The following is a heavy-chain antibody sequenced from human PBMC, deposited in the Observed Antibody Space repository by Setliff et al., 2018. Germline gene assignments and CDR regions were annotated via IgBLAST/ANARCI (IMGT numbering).Heavy chain of an antibody. D-gene: IGHD2-2*02. CDR2: INGGNGNT. J-gene: IGHJ4*02. V-gene: IGHV1-3*01. CDR1: GYSFSTYA. Sequence: ASVKVSCKASGYSFSTYAMHWVRQAPGQRLEWMGWINGGNGNTKYSQKFQGRITIIRDTSASTAYMEMSSLRSEDTAVYYCARDREYCSRTSCYIDYWGQGALVTVSS. CDR3: ARDREYCSRTSCYIDY.